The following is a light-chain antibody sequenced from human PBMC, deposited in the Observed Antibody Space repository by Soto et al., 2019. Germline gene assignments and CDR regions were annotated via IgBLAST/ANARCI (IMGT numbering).Light chain of an antibody. V-gene: IGLV1-47*01. J-gene: IGLJ1*01. Sequence: QSVLTQPPSASGTPGQRVTISCSGSSSNIGSNYVYWYQHLTGTAPKLLIYRNNQRPSGVPDRFSGSKSGTSASLAISGLRSEDEADYYCATWDDSLSNYVLGTGTRSPS. CDR3: ATWDDSLSNYV. CDR1: SSNIGSNY. CDR2: RNN.